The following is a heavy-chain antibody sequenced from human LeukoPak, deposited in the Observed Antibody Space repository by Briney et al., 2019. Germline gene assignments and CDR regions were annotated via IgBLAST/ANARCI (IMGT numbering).Heavy chain of an antibody. D-gene: IGHD3-3*01. J-gene: IGHJ3*02. CDR3: ARQSFGVLKDAFDI. CDR1: GYSFTNHW. V-gene: IGHV5-51*01. CDR2: IYPDDSDT. Sequence: GESLKISCKGSGYSFTNHWIGWVRQMPGKGLEWMGIIYPDDSDTRYSPSFQGQVTISADKSISTAYLQWSSLKASDTAMYYCARQSFGVLKDAFDIWGQGTMVTVSS.